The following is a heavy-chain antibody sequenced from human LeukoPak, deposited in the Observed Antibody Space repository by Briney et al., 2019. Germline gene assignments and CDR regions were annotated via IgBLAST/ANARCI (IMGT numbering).Heavy chain of an antibody. V-gene: IGHV3-23*01. D-gene: IGHD3-10*02. CDR2: ISGSGGST. CDR3: AELGITMIGGV. Sequence: PGRSLRLSCAASGFTFSSYAMSWVRQAPGKGLEWVSAISGSGGSTYYADSVKGRFTVSRDNAKNSLYLQTNSLRAEDTAVYYCAELGITMIGGVWGKGTTVTISS. J-gene: IGHJ6*04. CDR1: GFTFSSYA.